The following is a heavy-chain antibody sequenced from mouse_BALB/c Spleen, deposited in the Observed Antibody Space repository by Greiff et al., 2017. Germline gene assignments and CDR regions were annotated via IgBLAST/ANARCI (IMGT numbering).Heavy chain of an antibody. Sequence: VQLVESGAELVRPGTSVKISCKASGYTFTNYWLGWVKQRPGHGLEWIGDIYPGGGYTNYNEKFKGKATLTADTSSSTAYMQLSSLTSEDSAVYCCAREGDWYFDVWGAGTTVTVSS. CDR3: AREGDWYFDV. V-gene: IGHV1-63*02. CDR2: IYPGGGYT. CDR1: GYTFTNYW. J-gene: IGHJ1*01.